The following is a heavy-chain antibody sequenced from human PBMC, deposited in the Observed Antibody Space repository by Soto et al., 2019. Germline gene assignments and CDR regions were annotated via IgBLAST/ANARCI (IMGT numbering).Heavy chain of an antibody. CDR1: GYTFTSYG. D-gene: IGHD3-10*01. V-gene: IGHV1-18*01. J-gene: IGHJ4*02. CDR3: ARTDYYYLDY. CDR2: ISAYYGNT. Sequence: ASVKVSCKASGYTFTSYGISWVRQAPGQGLEWMGWISAYYGNTKYAQKLQGRVTMTTDTSTSTAYMELSSLRSEDTAVYYCARTDYYYLDYWGQGTLVTVSS.